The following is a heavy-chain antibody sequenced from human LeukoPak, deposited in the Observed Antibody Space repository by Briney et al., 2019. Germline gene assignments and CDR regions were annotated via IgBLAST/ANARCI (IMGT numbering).Heavy chain of an antibody. D-gene: IGHD3-22*01. CDR1: GYTFTSYY. Sequence: ASVKVSCKASGYTFTSYYMHWVRQAPGQGLEWMGIINPSGGSTSYAQKFQGRVTMTRDTSTSTVYMELSSLRSEDTAVYYCARDPRVYYDSSGYYGYYFDYRGQGTLVTVSS. J-gene: IGHJ4*02. V-gene: IGHV1-46*01. CDR2: INPSGGST. CDR3: ARDPRVYYDSSGYYGYYFDY.